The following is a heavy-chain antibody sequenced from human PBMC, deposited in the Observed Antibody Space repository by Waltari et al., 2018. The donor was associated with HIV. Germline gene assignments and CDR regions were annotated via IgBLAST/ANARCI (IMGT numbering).Heavy chain of an antibody. V-gene: IGHV1-8*01. D-gene: IGHD5-12*01. J-gene: IGHJ6*02. CDR3: VRGRGYSGYGFVGYPMDV. CDR1: GYPFTSYD. Sequence: QVQLVQSGAEVKKPGASVKVSCKAAGYPFTSYDINWVRQATGQGLEWMGWMNPNSGNTGYAQKFQGRVTMTRNTSISAAYMELSSLRSEDTAVYFCVRGRGYSGYGFVGYPMDVWGQGTTVTVSS. CDR2: MNPNSGNT.